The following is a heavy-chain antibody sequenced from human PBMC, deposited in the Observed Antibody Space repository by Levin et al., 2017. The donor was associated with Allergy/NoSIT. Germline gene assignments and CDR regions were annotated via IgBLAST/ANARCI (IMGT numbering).Heavy chain of an antibody. CDR2: INPNSGGT. CDR1: GYTFTGYY. D-gene: IGHD5-24*01. J-gene: IGHJ4*02. V-gene: IGHV1-2*02. CDR3: ARDRTLGRDGLFFDY. Sequence: ASVKVSCKASGYTFTGYYMHWVRQAPGQGLEWMGWINPNSGGTNYAQKFQGRVTMTRDTSISTAYMELSRLRSDDTAVYYCARDRTLGRDGLFFDYWGQGTLVTVSS.